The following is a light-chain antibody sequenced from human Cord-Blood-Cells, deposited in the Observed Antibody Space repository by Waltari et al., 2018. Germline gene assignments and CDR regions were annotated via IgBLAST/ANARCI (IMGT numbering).Light chain of an antibody. Sequence: SYELTQPPSVSVSTGHPPSITGSGDKLRDNYSRWYHKKPGQSPALVIYQDSKRPSRIPERFSGFNTGNTAPLTVSGTQAMNEADSYCQAWDSSTAVFGGGTKITVL. V-gene: IGLV3-1*01. CDR2: QDS. CDR1: KLRDNY. J-gene: IGLJ2*01. CDR3: QAWDSSTAV.